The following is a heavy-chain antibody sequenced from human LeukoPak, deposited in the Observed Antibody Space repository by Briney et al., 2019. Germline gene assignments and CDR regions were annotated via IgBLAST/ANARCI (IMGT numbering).Heavy chain of an antibody. Sequence: GASVKVSCKASGYTFTSYGISWVRQAPGQGLEWMGWISAYNGNTNYAQKLQGRVTMTTDTSTSTAYMELRSLRSDDTAVYYCAGGSMIRGYSGYDDYWGQGTLVTVSS. CDR2: ISAYNGNT. V-gene: IGHV1-18*01. CDR1: GYTFTSYG. J-gene: IGHJ4*02. CDR3: AGGSMIRGYSGYDDY. D-gene: IGHD5-12*01.